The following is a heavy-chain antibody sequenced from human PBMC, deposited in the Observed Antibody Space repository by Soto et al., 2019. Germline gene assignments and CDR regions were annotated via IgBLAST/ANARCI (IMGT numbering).Heavy chain of an antibody. V-gene: IGHV1-69*02. CDR1: GGTFSSYT. D-gene: IGHD3-10*01. CDR3: AGYYYGSGSYYY. Sequence: QVQLVQSGAEVKKPGSSVKVSCKASGGTFSSYTISWVRQAPGQGLEWMGRIIPILGIANYAQKFQGRVTITADKSTSTAYMELSSLRSEGTAVYYCAGYYYGSGSYYYWGQGTLVTVSS. CDR2: IIPILGIA. J-gene: IGHJ4*02.